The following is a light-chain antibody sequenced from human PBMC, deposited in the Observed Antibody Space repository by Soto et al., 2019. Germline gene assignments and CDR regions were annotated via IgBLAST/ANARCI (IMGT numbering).Light chain of an antibody. CDR3: QQYGSSPRT. Sequence: EVVLTQSPATLSVSPGAGATLSCRASQSVSGSYLSFYXEKPVLXXXXLIYDASSRATGIPDRFSGSGSETDFTLTIARLEPEDFAVYYCQQYGSSPRTFGQGTRLEIK. J-gene: IGKJ5*01. CDR2: DAS. V-gene: IGKV3D-20*01. CDR1: QSVSGSY.